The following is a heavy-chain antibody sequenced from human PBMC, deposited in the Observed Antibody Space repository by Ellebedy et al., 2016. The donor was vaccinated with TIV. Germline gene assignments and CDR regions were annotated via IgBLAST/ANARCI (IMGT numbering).Heavy chain of an antibody. D-gene: IGHD6-6*01. Sequence: MPGGSLRLSCTVSGESFSRFSLSWVRQPPGKGLEWMAEIHQSEITAYNPSLKRRVTPSEDTSKNQFSLKLSSVTAADTAVYYCARCTAALYSVPFDYWGQGTLVTVSS. CDR1: GESFSRFS. CDR2: IHQSEIT. J-gene: IGHJ4*02. CDR3: ARCTAALYSVPFDY. V-gene: IGHV4-34*01.